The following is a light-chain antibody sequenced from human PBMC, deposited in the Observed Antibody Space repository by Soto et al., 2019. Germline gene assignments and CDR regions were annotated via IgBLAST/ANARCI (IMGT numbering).Light chain of an antibody. Sequence: QSVLTQPASVSGSPGQSITISCTGTSSDIGSYDLVSWYQQHPGTAPKLIIYEVTKRPSGVSTRFSGSKSGNTASLTISRLQAVDEADYYCCSFADFTYVFGTGTKATVL. J-gene: IGLJ1*01. CDR2: EVT. CDR1: SSDIGSYDL. CDR3: CSFADFTYV. V-gene: IGLV2-23*02.